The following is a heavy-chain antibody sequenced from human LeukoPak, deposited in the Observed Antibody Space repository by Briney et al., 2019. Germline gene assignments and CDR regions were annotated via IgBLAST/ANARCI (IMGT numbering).Heavy chain of an antibody. J-gene: IGHJ4*02. CDR2: IWYGGSNK. V-gene: IGHV3-33*08. D-gene: IGHD2-15*01. Sequence: GGSLRLSCAASGFTFSSYAMSWVRQAPGKGLEWVAVIWYGGSNKYYADSVKGRFTISRDNSKNTLFLQMDSLRVEDTANYYCAREGDGTWTYYFDHWGQGTLVTVSS. CDR1: GFTFSSYA. CDR3: AREGDGTWTYYFDH.